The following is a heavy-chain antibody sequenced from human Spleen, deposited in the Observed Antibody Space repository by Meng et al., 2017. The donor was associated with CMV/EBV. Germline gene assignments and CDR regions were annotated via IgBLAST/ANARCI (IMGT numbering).Heavy chain of an antibody. V-gene: IGHV3-30*04. J-gene: IGHJ4*02. CDR1: GFTFSHYA. D-gene: IGHD6-13*01. CDR2: ISYDGSNK. CDR3: AWGKSSNSWYVQFDY. Sequence: SGFTFSHYAMHWVRQAPDKGLEWVAVISYDGSNKYYGDSVKGRFTVSRDNSKNTVYLQMNSLRAEDTAVYYCAWGKSSNSWYVQFDYWGQGTLVTVSS.